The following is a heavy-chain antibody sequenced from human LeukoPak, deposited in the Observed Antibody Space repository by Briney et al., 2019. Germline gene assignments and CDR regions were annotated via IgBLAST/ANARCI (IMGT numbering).Heavy chain of an antibody. J-gene: IGHJ4*02. CDR2: ISSSSSYI. CDR1: GFTFSSYS. D-gene: IGHD6-19*01. CDR3: ARDRHSSAGY. V-gene: IGHV3-21*01. Sequence: GGSLRLSCAASGFTFSSYSMNWVRQAPGKGLEWVSSISSSSSYIYYADSVKGRFTISRDNAKNSLYLQMNGLRAEDTAVYYCARDRHSSAGYWGQGTLVTVSS.